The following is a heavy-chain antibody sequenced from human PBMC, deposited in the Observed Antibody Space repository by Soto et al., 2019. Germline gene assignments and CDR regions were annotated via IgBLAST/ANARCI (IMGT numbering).Heavy chain of an antibody. J-gene: IGHJ6*02. CDR3: ARESWGYSYGDSAYYYYHGMYG. CDR1: GGSISSYY. CDR2: IYYSGST. D-gene: IGHD5-18*01. Sequence: SETLSLTCTVSGGSISSYYWSWIRQPPGKGLEWIGYIYYSGSTNYNPSLKSRVTISVDTSKNQFSLKLSSVTAADTAVYYCARESWGYSYGDSAYYYYHGMYGWGQGTTVTV. V-gene: IGHV4-59*01.